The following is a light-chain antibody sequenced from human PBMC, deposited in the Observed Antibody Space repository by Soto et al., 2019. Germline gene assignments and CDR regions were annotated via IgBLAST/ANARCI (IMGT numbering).Light chain of an antibody. CDR1: QGISSY. CDR2: AAS. CDR3: HHYYSYPRT. J-gene: IGKJ1*01. V-gene: IGKV1-8*01. Sequence: AIRMTQSPSSFSASTGDRVTITCRASQGISSYLAWYQQKPGKAPKLLIYAASTLQSGVPSRFSGSGSVTDFTLTISCLQSEDFATYYCHHYYSYPRTFGQGTKVEIK.